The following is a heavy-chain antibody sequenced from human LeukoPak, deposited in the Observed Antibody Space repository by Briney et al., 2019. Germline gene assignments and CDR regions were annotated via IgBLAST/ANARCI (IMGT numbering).Heavy chain of an antibody. CDR2: IYYSGST. CDR3: ARDLDPLYYYGSGSYSLGAYYYGMDV. V-gene: IGHV4-39*07. D-gene: IGHD3-10*01. J-gene: IGHJ6*02. CDR1: GGSIRSSSYY. Sequence: SETLSPTCTVSGGSIRSSSYYWGWIRQPPGKGLEWIGSIYYSGSTYYNPSLKSRVTISVDTSKNQFSLKLSSVTAADTAVYYCARDLDPLYYYGSGSYSLGAYYYGMDVWGQGTTVTVSS.